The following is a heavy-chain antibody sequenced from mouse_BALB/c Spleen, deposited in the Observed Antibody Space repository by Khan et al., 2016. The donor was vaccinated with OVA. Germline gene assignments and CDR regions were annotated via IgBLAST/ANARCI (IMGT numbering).Heavy chain of an antibody. D-gene: IGHD1-1*02. CDR3: ASIILDYDGGSFEGYYFDY. CDR2: IRYSGDT. CDR1: GYSITSDYA. Sequence: EVQLQESGPGLVKPSQSLSLTCTVTGYSITSDYAWNWIRQFPGNKLEWMGYIRYSGDTAYNPSLKSRTSITLDTSTNPFFLQLNSVTTEDTATFYSASIILDYDGGSFEGYYFDYWGQGTTLTVSS. V-gene: IGHV3-2*02. J-gene: IGHJ2*01.